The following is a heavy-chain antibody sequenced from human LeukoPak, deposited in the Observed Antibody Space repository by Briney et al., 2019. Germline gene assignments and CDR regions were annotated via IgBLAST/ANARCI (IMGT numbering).Heavy chain of an antibody. CDR3: ARGVGSSSGFDY. D-gene: IGHD6-6*01. CDR2: ISAYNGNT. CDR1: GYTFNSYG. J-gene: IGHJ4*02. V-gene: IGHV1-18*01. Sequence: GASVKASCKASGYTFNSYGISWVRQAPGQGLEWMGWISAYNGNTNYAQKFQGRVTMTRDTSISTAYMELSRLRSDDTAVYYCARGVGSSSGFDYWGQGTLVTVSS.